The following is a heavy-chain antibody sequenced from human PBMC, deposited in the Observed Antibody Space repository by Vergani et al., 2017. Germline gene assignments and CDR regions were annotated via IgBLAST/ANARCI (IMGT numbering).Heavy chain of an antibody. CDR3: SRSIGYCAGATCRAYYFDH. V-gene: IGHV1-46*02. CDR2: LNPTTGHT. Sequence: VQLVQSGAEVRKPGASVTVSCTASGYIFKNYYIHWLRQAPGQAFEWMGILNPTTGHTTSAQKFMGRVDMTRDPSTDTSTRTVQMTLSSLRSEDTAVYYCSRSIGYCAGATCRAYYFDHWGQGTLVTVSS. CDR1: GYIFKNYY. J-gene: IGHJ5*02. D-gene: IGHD2-21*01.